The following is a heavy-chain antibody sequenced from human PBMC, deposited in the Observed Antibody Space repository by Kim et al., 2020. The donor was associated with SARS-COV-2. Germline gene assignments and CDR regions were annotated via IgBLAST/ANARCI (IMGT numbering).Heavy chain of an antibody. CDR1: GYTFISYY. CDR2: INPDADTT. Sequence: ASVKVSCKASGYTFISYYMHWVRQAPGQGLEWMGVINPDADTTSYSQNFQGRVTMTRDTSTSTVYMELSSLRPEDTAVYYCVRDALGTRHYWGQGTLVTVSS. V-gene: IGHV1-46*01. CDR3: VRDALGTRHY. J-gene: IGHJ4*02. D-gene: IGHD1-1*01.